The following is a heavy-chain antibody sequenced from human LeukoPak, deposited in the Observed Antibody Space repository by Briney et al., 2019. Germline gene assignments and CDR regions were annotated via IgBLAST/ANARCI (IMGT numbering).Heavy chain of an antibody. D-gene: IGHD3-22*01. J-gene: IGHJ4*02. Sequence: GGSLRLSCAASGFTFSRYAMSWVRQAPGKGLEWVSAISGSGGSTYYADSVKGRFTISRDNSKNTLYLQLNSLRAEDTAVYYCAKSHYYDSSGSPDYWGQGTLVTVSS. CDR1: GFTFSRYA. CDR2: ISGSGGST. CDR3: AKSHYYDSSGSPDY. V-gene: IGHV3-23*01.